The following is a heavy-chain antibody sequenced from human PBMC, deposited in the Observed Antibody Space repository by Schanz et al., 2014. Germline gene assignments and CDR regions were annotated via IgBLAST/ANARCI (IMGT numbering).Heavy chain of an antibody. CDR1: GGPFSGY. V-gene: IGHV4-34*01. CDR3: VVGDVGAHSYFYYGMEV. D-gene: IGHD3-16*01. J-gene: IGHJ6*02. CDR2: INHSGST. Sequence: QVQLQQWGAGLLKPSETLSLTCAVSGGPFSGYWGWIRQPPGKGLEWIGEINHSGSTNYNPTLKSGVPISGDTSKKEVSLPLRSVTAADTAVYYCVVGDVGAHSYFYYGMEVWGQGTTVTVSS.